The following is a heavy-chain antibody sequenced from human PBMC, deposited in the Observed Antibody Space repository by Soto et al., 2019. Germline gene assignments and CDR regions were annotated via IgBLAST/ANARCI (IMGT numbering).Heavy chain of an antibody. Sequence: ASVKVSCKASGYIFSNYYLHWVRQAPGQGLEWMGVFNPSGDATHYAQNFQGRVTVTRDTSSSTVYMELSNLTSDDTAVYYCARRGMSKIGFDSWGQGTMVTVSS. J-gene: IGHJ3*02. V-gene: IGHV1-46*01. CDR3: ARRGMSKIGFDS. CDR2: FNPSGDAT. D-gene: IGHD3-10*01. CDR1: GYIFSNYY.